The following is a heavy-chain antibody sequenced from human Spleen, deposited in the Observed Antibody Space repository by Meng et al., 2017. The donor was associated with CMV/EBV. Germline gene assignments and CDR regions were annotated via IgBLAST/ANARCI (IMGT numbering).Heavy chain of an antibody. D-gene: IGHD6-13*01. CDR2: INHSGST. CDR3: ARAPGAYYFDY. J-gene: IGHJ4*02. V-gene: IGHV4-34*01. Sequence: ESLKISCAVYGGSFSGYYWSWIRQPPGRGLEWIGEINHSGSTNYNPSLKSRVTISVDTSKNQFSLKLNSVTAADTAVYFCARAPGAYYFDYWGQGTLVTVSS. CDR1: GGSFSGYY.